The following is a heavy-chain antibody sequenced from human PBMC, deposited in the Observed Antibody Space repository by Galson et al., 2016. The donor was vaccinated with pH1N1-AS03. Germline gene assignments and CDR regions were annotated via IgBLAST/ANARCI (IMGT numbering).Heavy chain of an antibody. Sequence: SLRLSCAASGFTFTNHAMTWVRQAPGKGLEWVSIISYRGSFYADSVKGRFTISRDNSRNTLFLQMTSLRAEDTAIYYCAKDASLPSIYYPIFDTWGRGTLVTVSS. V-gene: IGHV3-23*01. CDR2: ISYRGS. D-gene: IGHD1-26*01. CDR3: AKDASLPSIYYPIFDT. CDR1: GFTFTNHA. J-gene: IGHJ4*02.